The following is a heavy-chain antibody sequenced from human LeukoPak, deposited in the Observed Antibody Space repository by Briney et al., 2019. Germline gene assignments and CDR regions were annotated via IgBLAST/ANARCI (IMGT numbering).Heavy chain of an antibody. CDR3: ARFDLLDAFDI. Sequence: SQTLSLTCTVSGGSISSGSYYWSWIRQPAGKGLEWFVRMYTSGSTNYNSSLKSRVTISVDTSKIQFSLKLSSVTAADASVYYCARFDLLDAFDIWGQGTMVTVSS. D-gene: IGHD3-3*01. J-gene: IGHJ3*02. V-gene: IGHV4-61*02. CDR2: MYTSGST. CDR1: GGSISSGSYY.